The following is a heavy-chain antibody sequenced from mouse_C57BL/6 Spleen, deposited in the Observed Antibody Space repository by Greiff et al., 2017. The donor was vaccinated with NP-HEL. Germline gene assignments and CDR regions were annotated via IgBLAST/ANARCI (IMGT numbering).Heavy chain of an antibody. J-gene: IGHJ2*01. CDR1: GYAFSSSW. V-gene: IGHV1-82*01. D-gene: IGHD2-2*01. Sequence: VQLQQSGPELVKPGASVKISCTASGYAFSSSWMNWVKQRPGKGLEWIGRIYPGDGDTNYNGKFKGKATLTADKSSSTAYMQLSSLTSEDSAVYFCARGYHGFDDWGQGTTLTVSS. CDR2: IYPGDGDT. CDR3: ARGYHGFDD.